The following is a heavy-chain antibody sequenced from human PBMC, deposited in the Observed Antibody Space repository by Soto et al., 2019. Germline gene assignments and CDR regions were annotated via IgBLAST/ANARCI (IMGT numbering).Heavy chain of an antibody. CDR3: ARVPGP. D-gene: IGHD3-10*01. V-gene: IGHV4-59*12. CDR2: IFYFGST. CDR1: GGSISSYY. J-gene: IGHJ5*02. Sequence: PSETLSLTCTVSGGSISSYYWSWIRQTPGKGLEWIGYIFYFGSTYYNPSLKSRVTISVDRSKNQFSLKLSSVTAADTAVYYCARVPGPWGQGTLVTVSS.